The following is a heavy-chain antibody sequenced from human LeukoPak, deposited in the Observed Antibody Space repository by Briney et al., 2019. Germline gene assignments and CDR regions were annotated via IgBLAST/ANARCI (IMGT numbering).Heavy chain of an antibody. V-gene: IGHV3-74*01. D-gene: IGHD1-1*01. Sequence: GGSLRLSCAASGISFSSHWMHWARQPPGKGLVWVSRINPDGRDTNYVDSVKGRFTISRDNAKNTLNLQMNSLRVEDTAVYYCARAWCNNCWGHYFDYWGQGTLVTVSS. CDR2: INPDGRDT. J-gene: IGHJ4*01. CDR3: ARAWCNNCWGHYFDY. CDR1: GISFSSHW.